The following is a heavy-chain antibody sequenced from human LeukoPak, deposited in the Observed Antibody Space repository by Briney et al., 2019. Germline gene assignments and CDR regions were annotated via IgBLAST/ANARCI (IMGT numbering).Heavy chain of an antibody. CDR2: MNPNSGNT. D-gene: IGHD3-22*01. J-gene: IGHJ4*02. V-gene: IGHV1-8*03. CDR3: ARADYYDSGSNDY. Sequence: ASVKVSCKASGYIFTSYDINWVRQATGQGLEWMGWMNPNSGNTGYAQKFQGRVTITRNTSISTVYMELSRLRSEDTAVYYCARADYYDSGSNDYWGQGTLVTVSS. CDR1: GYIFTSYD.